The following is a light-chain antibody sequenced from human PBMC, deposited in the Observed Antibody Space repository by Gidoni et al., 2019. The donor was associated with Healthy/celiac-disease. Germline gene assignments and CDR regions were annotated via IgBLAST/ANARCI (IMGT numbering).Light chain of an antibody. J-gene: IGLJ3*02. V-gene: IGLV2-14*03. CDR3: SSYTSSSTVWV. CDR1: SSDVGGYNY. Sequence: QSALTQPASVSGSPGQSITISCTGTSSDVGGYNYLSWYQQHPGKAPKLMIYDVSNRPSGVSNRFSGSKSGNTASLTISGLQAEDEADYYCSSYTSSSTVWVFGGGTKLTVL. CDR2: DVS.